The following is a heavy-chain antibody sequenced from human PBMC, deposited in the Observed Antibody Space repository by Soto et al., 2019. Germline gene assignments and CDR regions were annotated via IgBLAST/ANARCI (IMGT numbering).Heavy chain of an antibody. J-gene: IGHJ6*02. D-gene: IGHD4-17*01. Sequence: PSETLSLTCTVSGGSISSGDYSWSWIRQPPGKGLEWIGYIYYSGSTYYNPSLKSRVTISVDTSKNQFSLKLSSVTAADTAVYYCARERSTVTKDLGLYYYYGMDVWGQGTTVTVSS. CDR3: ARERSTVTKDLGLYYYYGMDV. V-gene: IGHV4-30-4*01. CDR2: IYYSGST. CDR1: GGSISSGDYS.